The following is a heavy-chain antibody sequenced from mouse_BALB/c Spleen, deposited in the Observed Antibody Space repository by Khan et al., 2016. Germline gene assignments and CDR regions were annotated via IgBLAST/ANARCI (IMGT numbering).Heavy chain of an antibody. CDR3: TRGGGYNFDY. D-gene: IGHD2-2*01. J-gene: IGHJ2*01. V-gene: IGHV5-6-4*01. CDR1: GFTFSNYP. CDR2: IGSGGSNT. Sequence: EVELVESGGGLVKPGGSLKLSCAASGFTFSNYPMSWVRQTPEKRLEWVASIGSGGSNTFYLDSVKGRFTISRDNAKNTLDLQMSSLKSEDTAMYYCTRGGGYNFDYWGQGTTLTVSS.